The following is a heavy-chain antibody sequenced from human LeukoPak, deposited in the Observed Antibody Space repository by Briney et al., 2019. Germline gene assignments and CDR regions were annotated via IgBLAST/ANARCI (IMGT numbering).Heavy chain of an antibody. CDR1: GGSISSSSYY. CDR3: ARDVVYGSGSPPTV. D-gene: IGHD3-10*01. CDR2: IYYSGST. V-gene: IGHV4-39*07. J-gene: IGHJ6*02. Sequence: SETLSLTCTVSGGSISSSSYYWGWIRQPPGKGLEWIGSIYYSGSTYYNPSLKSRVTISVDTSKNQFSLKLSSVTAADTAVYYRARDVVYGSGSPPTVWGQGTTVTVSS.